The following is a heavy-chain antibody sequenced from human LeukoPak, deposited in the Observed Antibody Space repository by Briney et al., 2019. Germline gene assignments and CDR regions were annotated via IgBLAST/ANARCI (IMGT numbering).Heavy chain of an antibody. CDR3: AKGLRLAGSFDY. Sequence: GGSLRLSCAASGFTFSSYAMSWVRQAPGKGLEWVSGISDSGGSTYYADSVKGRLAISRDNSKNTLYLQMNSLRAEDTAVYYCAKGLRLAGSFDYWGQGTLVTVSS. CDR1: GFTFSSYA. J-gene: IGHJ4*02. V-gene: IGHV3-23*01. CDR2: ISDSGGST. D-gene: IGHD5-12*01.